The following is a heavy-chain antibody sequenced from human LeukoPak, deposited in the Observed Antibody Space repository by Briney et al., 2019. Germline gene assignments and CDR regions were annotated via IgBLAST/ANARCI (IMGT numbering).Heavy chain of an antibody. D-gene: IGHD2-8*02. V-gene: IGHV3-30*18. CDR2: ISYDGSNK. CDR3: AKDPDCTGGSCYQPEYYFDY. Sequence: GGSLRLSCAASGFTFSSYGMHWVRQAPGKGLEWVAAISYDGSNKYYADSVQGRFTISRDNSENTLYLQMNSLRAEGTALYYCAKDPDCTGGSCYQPEYYFDYWGQGTLVTVSS. J-gene: IGHJ4*02. CDR1: GFTFSSYG.